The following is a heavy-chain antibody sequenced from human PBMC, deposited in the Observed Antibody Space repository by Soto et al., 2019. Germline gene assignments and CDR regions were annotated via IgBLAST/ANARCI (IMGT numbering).Heavy chain of an antibody. V-gene: IGHV3-23*01. CDR1: GFTLSTYA. Sequence: PGGSLRLSCAASGFTLSTYAMSWVRQAPGKGLEWVSGISGSGGTTYYADSVKGRLTISRDNSKNTLYLHMNSLRAEDTAIYYCAKDQGTLVRGVLDYWGQGTRVTVSS. CDR3: AKDQGTLVRGVLDY. J-gene: IGHJ4*02. D-gene: IGHD3-10*01. CDR2: ISGSGGTT.